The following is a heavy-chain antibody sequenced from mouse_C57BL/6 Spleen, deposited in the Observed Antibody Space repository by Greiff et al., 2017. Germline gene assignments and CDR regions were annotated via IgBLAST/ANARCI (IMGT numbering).Heavy chain of an antibody. Sequence: QVQLQQSGAELVRPGASVTLSCKASGYTFTDYEMHWVKQTPVHGLEWIGAIDPETGGTAYNQKFKGKAILTADKSSSTAYMELRSLTSADSAVYYCTRRITTAPFAYWGQGTLVTVSA. D-gene: IGHD1-2*01. J-gene: IGHJ3*01. CDR1: GYTFTDYE. V-gene: IGHV1-15*01. CDR2: IDPETGGT. CDR3: TRRITTAPFAY.